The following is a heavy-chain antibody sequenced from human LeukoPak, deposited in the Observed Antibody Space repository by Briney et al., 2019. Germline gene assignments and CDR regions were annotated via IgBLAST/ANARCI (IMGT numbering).Heavy chain of an antibody. D-gene: IGHD6-6*01. Sequence: AXVKVSCKASGYTFTGYYMHWVRQAPGQGLEWMGRINPNSGGTNYAQKFQGRVTMTRDTSISTAYMELSRLRSDDTAVYYCARDWARISSSSGWGQGTLVTVSS. CDR3: ARDWARISSSSG. CDR2: INPNSGGT. CDR1: GYTFTGYY. J-gene: IGHJ4*02. V-gene: IGHV1-2*06.